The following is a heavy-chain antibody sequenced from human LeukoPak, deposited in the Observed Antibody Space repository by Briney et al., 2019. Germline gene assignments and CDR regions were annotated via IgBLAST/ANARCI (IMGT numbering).Heavy chain of an antibody. V-gene: IGHV4-39*01. Sequence: PSETLSLTCTVSGGSISSSSYYWGWIRQPPGKGLEWIGSIYYSGSTYYNPSLKSRVTISVDTSKNQFSLKLSSVTAADTAVYYCARHYLQTDHTDVWGKGTTVTVSS. J-gene: IGHJ6*04. D-gene: IGHD4-11*01. CDR2: IYYSGST. CDR3: ARHYLQTDHTDV. CDR1: GGSISSSSYY.